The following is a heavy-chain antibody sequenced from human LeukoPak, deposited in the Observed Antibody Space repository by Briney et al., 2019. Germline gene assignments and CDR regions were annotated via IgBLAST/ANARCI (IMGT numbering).Heavy chain of an antibody. CDR2: IYSGGGT. CDR1: GFTVSSNY. Sequence: GGSLRLSCAASGFTVSSNYMSWVRQAPGKGLEWVSVIYSGGGTYYADSVKGRFTVSRDNSKNTLYLQMNSLRVDDTAMYYCARNQDYGGFDFWGQGTLVTVSS. J-gene: IGHJ4*02. V-gene: IGHV3-66*01. D-gene: IGHD4-23*01. CDR3: ARNQDYGGFDF.